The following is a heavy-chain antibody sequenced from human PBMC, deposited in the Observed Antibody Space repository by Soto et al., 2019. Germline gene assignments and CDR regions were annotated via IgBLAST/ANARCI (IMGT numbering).Heavy chain of an antibody. CDR3: AGDREQWQPTQHYQH. CDR1: GYSFITYG. V-gene: IGHV1-18*01. D-gene: IGHD6-19*01. Sequence: QVQLVQSGAEVKKPGASVKVSCKASGYSFITYGITWVRQAPGQGLEWMGWISPYNGNTNYAQKLQGRGTMTRDTSTTTAYLELRSLTSDDAAVYYCAGDREQWQPTQHYQHWGQGTLVTVSS. CDR2: ISPYNGNT. J-gene: IGHJ1*01.